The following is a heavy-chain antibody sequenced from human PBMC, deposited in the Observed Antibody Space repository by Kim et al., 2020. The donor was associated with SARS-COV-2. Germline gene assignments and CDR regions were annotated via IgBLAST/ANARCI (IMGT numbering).Heavy chain of an antibody. Sequence: GGSLRLSCAASGFTFSSYAMSWVRQTPGKGLEWVSAISGSGGSTYYADSVKGRFTISRDNPKNTLYLQMNSLRAEDTAVYYCAKGGYCSTTSCLHAFDIWGQGTMVTVSS. D-gene: IGHD2-2*01. V-gene: IGHV3-23*01. CDR1: GFTFSSYA. J-gene: IGHJ3*02. CDR3: AKGGYCSTTSCLHAFDI. CDR2: ISGSGGST.